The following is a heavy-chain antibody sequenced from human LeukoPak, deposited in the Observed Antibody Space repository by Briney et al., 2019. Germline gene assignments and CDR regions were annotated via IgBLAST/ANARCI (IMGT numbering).Heavy chain of an antibody. CDR3: ARDLSGTTVTNNWFDP. J-gene: IGHJ5*02. CDR1: GGSISSYY. Sequence: SEALSLTCTVSGGSISSYYWSWIRQPPGKGLEWIGYIYYSGSTNYNPSLKSRVTISVDTSKNQFSLKLSSVTAADTAVYYCARDLSGTTVTNNWFDPWGQGTLVTVSS. D-gene: IGHD4-17*01. CDR2: IYYSGST. V-gene: IGHV4-59*01.